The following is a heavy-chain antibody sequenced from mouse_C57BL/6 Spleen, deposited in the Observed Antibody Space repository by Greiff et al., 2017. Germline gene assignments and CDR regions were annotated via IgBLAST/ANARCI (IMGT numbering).Heavy chain of an antibody. J-gene: IGHJ2*01. CDR1: GYSFTGYF. D-gene: IGHD2-4*01. CDR3: ARYHHYEYDGGDD. CDR2: INPYNGDT. Sequence: EVQLQQSGPELVKPGDSVKISCKASGYSFTGYFMNWVMQSPGKSLEWIGRINPYNGDTFYNQKFKGKATLTVDKSSSTAHMELRSLTSEDSAVYYCARYHHYEYDGGDDWGQGTTVTV. V-gene: IGHV1-20*01.